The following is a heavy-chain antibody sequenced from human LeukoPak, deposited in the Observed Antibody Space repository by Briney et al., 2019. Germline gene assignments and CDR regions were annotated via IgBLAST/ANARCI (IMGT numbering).Heavy chain of an antibody. J-gene: IGHJ3*02. CDR1: GLTFSSHW. V-gene: IGHV3-7*01. CDR2: IKEDGSGK. D-gene: IGHD1-1*01. CDR3: AWDDHWAFNI. Sequence: GGSLRLSCAASGLTFSSHWMSWVRQAPGKGLEWVAKIKEDGSGKYYVDSVKGRFTISRDNAKNSLYLQVNSLRVEDTAVYYCAWDDHWAFNIWGQGTMVTVSP.